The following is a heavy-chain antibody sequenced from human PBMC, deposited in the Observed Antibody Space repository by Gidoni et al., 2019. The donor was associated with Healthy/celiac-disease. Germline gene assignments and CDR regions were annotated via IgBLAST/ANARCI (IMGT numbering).Heavy chain of an antibody. CDR1: GFTFSSYS. V-gene: IGHV3-21*01. J-gene: IGHJ5*02. D-gene: IGHD4-17*01. CDR2: ISSSSSYI. Sequence: EVQLVESGGGLVKPGGSLRLSCAASGFTFSSYSMNWVRQAPGKGLEWVSSISSSSSYIYYADSVKGRFTISRDNAKNSLYLQMNSLRAEDTAVYYCATRDGDYGNWFDPWGQGTLVTVSS. CDR3: ATRDGDYGNWFDP.